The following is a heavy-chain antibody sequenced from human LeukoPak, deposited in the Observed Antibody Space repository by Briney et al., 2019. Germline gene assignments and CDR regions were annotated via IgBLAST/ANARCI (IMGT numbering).Heavy chain of an antibody. V-gene: IGHV3-23*01. J-gene: IGHJ4*02. CDR1: GFTFSSYA. CDR2: ISGSGGST. D-gene: IGHD6-19*01. CDR3: XXXLGWYRAQGPFDY. Sequence: GGSLRLSCAASGFTFSSYAMSWVRQAPGKGLEWVSAISGSGGSTYYADSVKGRFTISRDNSKNTLYLQMNSLRAEDTAVYYXXXXLGWYRAQGPFDYWGQGTLVTVSS.